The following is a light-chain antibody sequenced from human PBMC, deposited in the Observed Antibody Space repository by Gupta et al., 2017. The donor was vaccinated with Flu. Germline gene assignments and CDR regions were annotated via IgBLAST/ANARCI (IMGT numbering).Light chain of an antibody. CDR2: KAS. V-gene: IGKV1-5*03. CDR3: QQYNNYPWT. Sequence: GARVTITCLASQDIGAWLAWYQQRPGKAPNLLIYKASTLQSGVPSRFSGSGSGTEFTLAISSLQPDDLATYYCQQYNNYPWTFGHGTKV. J-gene: IGKJ1*01. CDR1: QDIGAW.